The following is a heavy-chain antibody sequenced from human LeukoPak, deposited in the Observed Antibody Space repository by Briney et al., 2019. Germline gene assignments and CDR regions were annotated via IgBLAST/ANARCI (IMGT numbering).Heavy chain of an antibody. CDR2: ISAGGDFV. D-gene: IGHD4-17*01. Sequence: GGSLRLSCAASGFPFSTHSLNWVRQAPGKGLEWVSSISAGGDFVYYGDSVKGRFTMSRDNAKNSLYLQMNSLRAKDTAVYYCARDMDGDYDGRYGMDVWGQGTTVTVSS. J-gene: IGHJ6*02. CDR3: ARDMDGDYDGRYGMDV. CDR1: GFPFSTHS. V-gene: IGHV3-21*01.